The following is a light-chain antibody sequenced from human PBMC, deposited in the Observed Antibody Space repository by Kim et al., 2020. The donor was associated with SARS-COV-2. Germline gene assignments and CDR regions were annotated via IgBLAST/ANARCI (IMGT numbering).Light chain of an antibody. V-gene: IGLV1-47*02. CDR2: DDD. CDR1: RSDGGSYN. J-gene: IGLJ3*02. CDR3: GVSYDSMSAWV. Sequence: TTSSTGTRSDGGSYNFWSRQQHPGTTPHKLMYDDDRQPSGVPDKFSGCKTGASASLVISGVRSDDEADYYCGVSYDSMSAWVFGGGTKLTVL.